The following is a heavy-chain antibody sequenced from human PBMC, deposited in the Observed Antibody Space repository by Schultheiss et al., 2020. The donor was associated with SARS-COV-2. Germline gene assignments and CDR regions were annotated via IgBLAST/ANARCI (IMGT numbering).Heavy chain of an antibody. Sequence: GGSLRLSCAASGFTFSSYSMNWVRQAPGKGLEWVSYISSSSSTIYYADSVKGRFTISRDNSKNTLYLQMNSLRAEDTAVYYCAKAPTTSSSWVWFDPWGQGALVTVSS. D-gene: IGHD6-13*01. J-gene: IGHJ5*02. CDR1: GFTFSSYS. CDR2: ISSSSSTI. V-gene: IGHV3-48*01. CDR3: AKAPTTSSSWVWFDP.